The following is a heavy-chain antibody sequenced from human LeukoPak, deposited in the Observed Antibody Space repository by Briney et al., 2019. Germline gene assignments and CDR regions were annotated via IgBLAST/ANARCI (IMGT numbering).Heavy chain of an antibody. D-gene: IGHD3-16*02. CDR3: ARKGLSPTPPY. CDR2: IIPIFGTA. CDR1: GGTFSSYA. Sequence: ASVKVSRKASGGTFSSYAISWVRQAPGQGLEWMGGIIPIFGTANYAQMFQGTVTLTTDESTSTAYMELSSLRSEDTAVYYCARKGLSPTPPYWGQGTLVTVSS. J-gene: IGHJ4*02. V-gene: IGHV1-69*05.